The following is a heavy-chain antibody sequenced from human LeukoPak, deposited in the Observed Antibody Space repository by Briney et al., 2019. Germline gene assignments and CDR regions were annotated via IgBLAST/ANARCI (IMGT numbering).Heavy chain of an antibody. D-gene: IGHD2-15*01. J-gene: IGHJ6*02. Sequence: ASVKVSCMVSRYTLIELSMHWVRQAPGKGLEWMGGFYLEDGETIYAQKFQGRVTMTEDTSTDTAYMELSSLRSEDTAVYYCATGVGYCRGGSCYRGDYYYYGMDVWGQGTTVTVSS. CDR1: RYTLIELS. CDR2: FYLEDGET. CDR3: ATGVGYCRGGSCYRGDYYYYGMDV. V-gene: IGHV1-24*01.